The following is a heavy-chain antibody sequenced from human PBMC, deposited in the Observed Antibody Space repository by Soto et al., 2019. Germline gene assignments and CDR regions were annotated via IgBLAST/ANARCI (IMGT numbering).Heavy chain of an antibody. Sequence: SETLSLTCTVSGGSIRSGRYYWSWIRQHPGKGLEWIGYIHYSGSTYYNPSLKARLSISVDTCKNQFSLKLSSVTAADTAVYYSAREDRNDYDSSGDCHWGQGALVTVSS. V-gene: IGHV4-31*02. J-gene: IGHJ4*02. CDR2: IHYSGST. CDR3: AREDRNDYDSSGDCH. D-gene: IGHD3-22*01. CDR1: GGSIRSGRYY.